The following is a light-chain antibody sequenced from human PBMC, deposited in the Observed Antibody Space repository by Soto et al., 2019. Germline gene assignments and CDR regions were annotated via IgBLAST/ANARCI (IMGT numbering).Light chain of an antibody. CDR2: QDS. CDR3: QAWNSSTVV. Sequence: SYELTQPPSVSVSPGQTATITCSGDKLGDKYAFWYQQKPGQSPVLVIYQDSKRPSGIPERFSGSNSGNTATLTISGTPAMDEADYYCQAWNSSTVVFGGGTQLTVL. CDR1: KLGDKY. V-gene: IGLV3-1*01. J-gene: IGLJ2*01.